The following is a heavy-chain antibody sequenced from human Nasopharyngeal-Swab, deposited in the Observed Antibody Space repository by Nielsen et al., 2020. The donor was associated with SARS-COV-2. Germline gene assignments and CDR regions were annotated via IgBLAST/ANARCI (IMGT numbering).Heavy chain of an antibody. CDR3: ARDIGGGRYGSDY. D-gene: IGHD3-16*01. V-gene: IGHV3-21*01. CDR1: GFVFSIYG. J-gene: IGHJ4*02. CDR2: ISSRSSNI. Sequence: GGSLRLSCAASGFVFSIYGMNWVRQAPGKGLEWVSSISSRSSNIYYADSVKGRFTISRDNAENSLYLQMNSLRAEDTAVYYCARDIGGGRYGSDYWGQGTLVTVSS.